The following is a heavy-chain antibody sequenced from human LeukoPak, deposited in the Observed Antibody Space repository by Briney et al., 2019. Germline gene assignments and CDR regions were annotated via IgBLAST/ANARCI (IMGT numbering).Heavy chain of an antibody. V-gene: IGHV3-30*02. CDR3: AKVPAAAPDY. Sequence: GGSLRLSCAASGLIFSSYGMHWVRQAPGKGLEWVAFIRYDGSNKYYADSVKGRFTISRDNSKNTLYLQMNSLRAEDTAVYYCAKVPAAAPDYWGQGTLVTVSS. D-gene: IGHD2-15*01. CDR2: IRYDGSNK. CDR1: GLIFSSYG. J-gene: IGHJ4*02.